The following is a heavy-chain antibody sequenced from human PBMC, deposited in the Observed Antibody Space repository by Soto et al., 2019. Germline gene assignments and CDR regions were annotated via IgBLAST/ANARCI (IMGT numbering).Heavy chain of an antibody. CDR3: ARGGYFDSSNYLAY. CDR2: IIPIFGTA. J-gene: IGHJ4*02. V-gene: IGHV1-69*06. CDR1: GGTFSSYA. Sequence: SVKVSCKASGGTFSSYAISWVRQAPGQGLEWMGGIIPIFGTANYAQKFQGRVTITADKSTSTAYMELSSLRSEDTAVYYCARGGYFDSSNYLAYWGLGTLGTVS. D-gene: IGHD3-22*01.